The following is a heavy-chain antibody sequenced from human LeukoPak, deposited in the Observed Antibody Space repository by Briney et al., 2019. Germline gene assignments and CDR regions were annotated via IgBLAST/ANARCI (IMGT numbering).Heavy chain of an antibody. J-gene: IGHJ4*02. D-gene: IGHD3-22*01. V-gene: IGHV4-38-2*02. CDR3: ARQNYDRTFDY. CDR1: GYSISSGYY. Sequence: ASETLSLTCTVSGYSISSGYYWGWVRQPPGKGLEWIVSIYHSGTTYYNPSLKSRVTISVDTSKNQFSLKLSSVTAADTAVYYCARQNYDRTFDYWGQGTLVTVSS. CDR2: IYHSGTT.